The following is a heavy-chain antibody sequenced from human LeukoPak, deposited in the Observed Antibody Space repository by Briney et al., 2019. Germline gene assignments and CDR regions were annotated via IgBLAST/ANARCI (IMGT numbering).Heavy chain of an antibody. D-gene: IGHD1-26*01. CDR3: ARGLVNSGYYDY. CDR1: GFTFSSYG. V-gene: IGHV3-30*02. CDR2: ILYDGSNK. J-gene: IGHJ4*02. Sequence: GGSLRLSCAASGFTFSSYGMHWVRQAPGKGLEWVAFILYDGSNKYYADSVKGRFTISRDNSKNTLYLQMNSLRAEDTAVYYCARGLVNSGYYDYWGQGTLVTVSS.